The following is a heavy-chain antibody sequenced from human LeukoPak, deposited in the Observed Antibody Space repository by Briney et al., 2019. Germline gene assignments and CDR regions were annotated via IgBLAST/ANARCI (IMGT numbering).Heavy chain of an antibody. CDR1: RFTFSSYD. J-gene: IGHJ3*02. CDR3: AKDLWTTSGAFDI. V-gene: IGHV3-23*01. CDR2: ISSSGGGT. D-gene: IGHD3/OR15-3a*01. Sequence: GGSLRLSCAASRFTFSSYDMSWVRQAPGKGLERVSAISSSGGGTYYADSVKGRFTISRDNSKNTLYLQMNSLRAEDTAVYYCAKDLWTTSGAFDIWGQGTMVTVSS.